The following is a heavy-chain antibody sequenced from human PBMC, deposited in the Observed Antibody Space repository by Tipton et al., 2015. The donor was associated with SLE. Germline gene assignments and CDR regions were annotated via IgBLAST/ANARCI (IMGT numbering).Heavy chain of an antibody. CDR1: GGSISSYY. Sequence: LRLSCTVSGGSISSYYWSWIRQPPGKGLEWIGYIYYSGSTNYNPSLKSRVTISVDTSKNQFSLKLSSVTAADTAVYYCARALSYSNYWRYWGQGTLVTVSS. V-gene: IGHV4-59*12. CDR3: ARALSYSNYWRY. J-gene: IGHJ4*02. D-gene: IGHD4-11*01. CDR2: IYYSGST.